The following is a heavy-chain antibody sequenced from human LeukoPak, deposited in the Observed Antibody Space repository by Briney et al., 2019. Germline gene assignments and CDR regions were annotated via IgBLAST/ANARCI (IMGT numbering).Heavy chain of an antibody. D-gene: IGHD2-21*01. V-gene: IGHV4-4*07. J-gene: IGHJ3*02. Sequence: SETLSLTCSVSGGSISSYSWNWIRQPAGKGLEWIGRIYTSGSTNYNPSLKSRVTLSVDTSKNHFSLRLNSVTAADTAVYYCARVRHCGGECYDPFDIWGQGTMVTVSS. CDR3: ARVRHCGGECYDPFDI. CDR1: GGSISSYS. CDR2: IYTSGST.